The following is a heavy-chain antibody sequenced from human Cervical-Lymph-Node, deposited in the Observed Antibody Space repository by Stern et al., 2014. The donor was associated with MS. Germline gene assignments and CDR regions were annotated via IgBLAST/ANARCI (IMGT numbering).Heavy chain of an antibody. V-gene: IGHV1-69*01. D-gene: IGHD6-13*01. CDR2: IIPVFDTV. CDR1: GDTFRTYA. J-gene: IGHJ4*02. CDR3: ARGGRSSSYFCPDY. Sequence: VQLVQSGSEVKKPGSSVKVSCKASGDTFRTYAFSWVRQAPGQGLEWMGGIIPVFDTVDYAQKFRGRVTITPDDSTTTAYMEVRSLTSEDTAVYYCARGGRSSSYFCPDYWGQGTLVTVSS.